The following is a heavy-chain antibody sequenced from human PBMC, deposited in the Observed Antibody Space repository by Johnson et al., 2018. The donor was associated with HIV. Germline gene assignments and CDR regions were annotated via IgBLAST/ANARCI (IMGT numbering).Heavy chain of an antibody. V-gene: IGHV3-11*04. Sequence: QVQLVESGGGLVKPGGSLRLSCAASGFTFSDYYMSWIRQAPGKGLEWVSYISSGSTIYYADSVKGRFTISRDNAKNSLYLHMSSLRPGATAMYYCARGGIAYSSPLGVGYGFDIWGQGTMVTVSS. CDR2: ISSGSTI. J-gene: IGHJ3*02. D-gene: IGHD3-16*01. CDR3: ARGGIAYSSPLGVGYGFDI. CDR1: GFTFSDYY.